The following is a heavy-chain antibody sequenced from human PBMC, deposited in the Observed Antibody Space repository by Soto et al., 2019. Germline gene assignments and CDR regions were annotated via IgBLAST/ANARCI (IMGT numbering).Heavy chain of an antibody. CDR2: IFANDET. J-gene: IGHJ4*02. D-gene: IGHD1-26*01. CDR3: ARMTDSGPYFDLFDN. V-gene: IGHV2-26*03. Sequence: SGPTLVNPAETLTLTCSISGFSLSDIRLGVGWIRQPPGKALEWLAHIFANDETTYSTSLKTRLSISRDTSKSQVVLTMTNLDPEDTGTYYCARMTDSGPYFDLFDNWGQGALVTVSS. CDR1: GFSLSDIRLG.